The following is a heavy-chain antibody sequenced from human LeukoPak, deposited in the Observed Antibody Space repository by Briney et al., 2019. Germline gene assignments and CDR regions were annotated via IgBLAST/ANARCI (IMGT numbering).Heavy chain of an antibody. CDR1: GFTFNNYW. V-gene: IGHV3-74*01. D-gene: IGHD3-9*01. CDR3: ARGYNNDWYNWFDP. J-gene: IGHJ5*02. CDR2: INGDESSI. Sequence: PGGSLRLSCAASGFTFNNYWMHWVRQAPGKGLVWVSRINGDESSISYADSVKGRFTISRDNAKSTLYLQMNSLRADDTAVYYCARGYNNDWYNWFDPWGQGTLVTVSS.